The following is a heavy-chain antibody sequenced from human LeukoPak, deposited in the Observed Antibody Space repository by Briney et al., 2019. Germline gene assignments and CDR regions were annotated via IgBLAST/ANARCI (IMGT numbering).Heavy chain of an antibody. Sequence: GSLRLSCAASGFTFSSYWMSWVRQAPGKGLEWVANIKQDGREKNYVDSVKGRFTISRDNAKNSLYLQMNSLRAEDTAVYYCARALYSSRGDYWGQGTLVTVSS. CDR3: ARALYSSRGDY. D-gene: IGHD6-13*01. J-gene: IGHJ4*02. CDR2: IKQDGREK. V-gene: IGHV3-7*01. CDR1: GFTFSSYW.